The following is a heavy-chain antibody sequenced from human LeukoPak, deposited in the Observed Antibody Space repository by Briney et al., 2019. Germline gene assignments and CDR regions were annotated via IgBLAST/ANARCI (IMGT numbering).Heavy chain of an antibody. V-gene: IGHV1-69*05. CDR1: GGTFSSYA. D-gene: IGHD3-22*01. Sequence: SVKVSCKASGGTFSSYAISWVRQAPGQRLEWMGGIIPIFGTANYPQKFQGRVTITTDESTSTAYMELSSLRSEDTAVYYCAREGYYYDSSGSEKSLWFDPWGQGTLVTVSS. CDR3: AREGYYYDSSGSEKSLWFDP. J-gene: IGHJ5*02. CDR2: IIPIFGTA.